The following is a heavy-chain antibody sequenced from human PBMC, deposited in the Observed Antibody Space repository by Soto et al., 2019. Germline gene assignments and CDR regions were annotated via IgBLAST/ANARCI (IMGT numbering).Heavy chain of an antibody. CDR2: IKHDGSEE. D-gene: IGHD3-10*01. Sequence: GESLKISCAASGFTFSSYSMNWVRQAPGKGLEWVASIKHDGSEEYYVDSVKGRFTIYRDNARNSVYLQLSRLRAEDAAIYYCARDSRGANFDYWGQGALVTVSS. V-gene: IGHV3-7*01. CDR3: ARDSRGANFDY. CDR1: GFTFSSYS. J-gene: IGHJ4*02.